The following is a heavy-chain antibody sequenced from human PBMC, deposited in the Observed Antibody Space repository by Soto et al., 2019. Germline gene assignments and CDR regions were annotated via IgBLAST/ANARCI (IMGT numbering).Heavy chain of an antibody. CDR3: ARVRIVVVTNYPGDYYGMDV. V-gene: IGHV3-48*03. D-gene: IGHD2-21*02. CDR1: GFTFSSYE. J-gene: IGHJ6*02. CDR2: ISSSGSTI. Sequence: GALRLSCAASGFTFSSYEMNWVRQAPGKGLEWVSYISSSGSTIYYADSVKGRFTISRDNAKNSLYLQMNGLRAEDTAVYYCARVRIVVVTNYPGDYYGMDVWGQGTTVTVSS.